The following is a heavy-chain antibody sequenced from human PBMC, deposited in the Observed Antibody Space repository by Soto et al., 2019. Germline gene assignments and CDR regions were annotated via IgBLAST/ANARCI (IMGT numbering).Heavy chain of an antibody. CDR3: ARAEGLLEWLLSPFDY. J-gene: IGHJ4*02. CDR2: INPNSGGT. CDR1: GYTFTGYY. D-gene: IGHD3-3*01. Sequence: QVQLVQSGAEVKKPGASVKVSCKASGYTFTGYYMHWVRQAPGQELEWMGWINPNSGGTNYAQKFQGRVTMTRDTSISTAYMELSRLRSDDTAVYYCARAEGLLEWLLSPFDYWGQGTLVTVSS. V-gene: IGHV1-2*02.